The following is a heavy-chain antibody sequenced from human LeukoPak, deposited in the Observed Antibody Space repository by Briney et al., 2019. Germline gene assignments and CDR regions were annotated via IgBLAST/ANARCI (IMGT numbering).Heavy chain of an antibody. CDR1: GGSFSSYA. CDR3: AREGRWLQPTLFDY. J-gene: IGHJ4*02. D-gene: IGHD5-24*01. Sequence: ASVKVSCKATGGSFSSYAISWVRQAPGQWLEWMGGIIPIFGTANYAQKFQGRVTMTRDTSTSTVYMELSSLRSEDTAVYYCAREGRWLQPTLFDYWGQGTLVTVSS. V-gene: IGHV1-69*05. CDR2: IIPIFGTA.